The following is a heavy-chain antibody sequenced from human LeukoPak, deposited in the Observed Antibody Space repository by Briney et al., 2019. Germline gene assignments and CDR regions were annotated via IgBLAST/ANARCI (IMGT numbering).Heavy chain of an antibody. CDR2: IKDDGSEK. CDR1: AFTFSSYW. J-gene: IGHJ4*02. CDR3: AKVRCSSTSCYDNYFDY. V-gene: IGHV3-7*03. D-gene: IGHD2-2*01. Sequence: GGSLSLSCAGSAFTFSSYWMSWVRQAPGKGPEWVANIKDDGSEKYYLDSVKGRFTISRDNAKNSLYLQMNSLRAEDTALYYCAKVRCSSTSCYDNYFDYWGQGTLVTVSS.